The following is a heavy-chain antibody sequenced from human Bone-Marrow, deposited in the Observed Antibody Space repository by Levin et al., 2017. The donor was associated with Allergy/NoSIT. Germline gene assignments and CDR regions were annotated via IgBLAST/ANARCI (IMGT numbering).Heavy chain of an antibody. Sequence: AASVKVSCAASGFIFNNYAMNWVRQAPGKGLEWVSGIRGHVDRTYYADSVKGRFTISRDKSKNTLYLQMDSLRAGDTAVYYCAKGAGAAGGNDAFDVWGQGTMVTVSS. CDR1: GFIFNNYA. CDR3: AKGAGAAGGNDAFDV. V-gene: IGHV3-23*01. J-gene: IGHJ3*01. CDR2: IRGHVDRT. D-gene: IGHD6-19*01.